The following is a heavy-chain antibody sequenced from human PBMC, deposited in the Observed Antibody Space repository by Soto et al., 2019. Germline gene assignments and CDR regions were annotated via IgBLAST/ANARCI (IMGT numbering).Heavy chain of an antibody. CDR2: IYYSGST. V-gene: IGHV4-39*01. Sequence: QLQLQESGPGLVKPSETLSLTCTVSGGSISSSSYYWGWIRQPPGKGLEWIGGIYYSGSTYYNPSLKSRVTISVDTSKNQFSLKLSSVTAADTAVYYCARKACNGGICYYFDYWGQGTLVTVSS. CDR3: ARKACNGGICYYFDY. D-gene: IGHD2-15*01. CDR1: GGSISSSSYY. J-gene: IGHJ4*02.